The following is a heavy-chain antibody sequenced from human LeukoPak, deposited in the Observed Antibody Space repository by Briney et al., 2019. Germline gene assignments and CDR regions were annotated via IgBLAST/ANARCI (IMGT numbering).Heavy chain of an antibody. V-gene: IGHV4-59*01. Sequence: PSETLSLTSTVSGGSISSYYWSWIRRPPGKGLEWIGYIYYSGSTNYNPSLKSRVTISVDTSKNQFSLKLSSVTAADTAVYYCARDSTNAFDIWGQGTMVTVSS. CDR2: IYYSGST. CDR1: GGSISSYY. J-gene: IGHJ3*02. D-gene: IGHD3-3*02. CDR3: ARDSTNAFDI.